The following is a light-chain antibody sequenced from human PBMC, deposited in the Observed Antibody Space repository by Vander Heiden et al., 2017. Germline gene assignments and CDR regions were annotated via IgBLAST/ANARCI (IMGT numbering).Light chain of an antibody. Sequence: QSVLTQPPSASGTPGQRVTISRSGSTSNFVTNSVNWYQQHPGTAPKLLIYSNNQRPSGVPDRFSGSKSGTSASLAISGLQSEDEADYYCAAWDDSLNGVVFGGGTKLTVL. J-gene: IGLJ2*01. V-gene: IGLV1-44*01. CDR3: AAWDDSLNGVV. CDR2: SNN. CDR1: TSNFVTNS.